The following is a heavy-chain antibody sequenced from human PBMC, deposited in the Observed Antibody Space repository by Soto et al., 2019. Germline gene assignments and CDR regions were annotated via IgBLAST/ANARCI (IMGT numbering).Heavy chain of an antibody. Sequence: GASVKVSCKASGYTFTSYGISWVRQAPGQGLEWMGWISAYNGNTNYAQKLQGRVTMTTDTSTSTAYMELRSLRSDDTAVYYCARGVAVAGEPGNWFDPWGQGTLVTSPQ. J-gene: IGHJ5*02. CDR3: ARGVAVAGEPGNWFDP. D-gene: IGHD6-19*01. V-gene: IGHV1-18*04. CDR1: GYTFTSYG. CDR2: ISAYNGNT.